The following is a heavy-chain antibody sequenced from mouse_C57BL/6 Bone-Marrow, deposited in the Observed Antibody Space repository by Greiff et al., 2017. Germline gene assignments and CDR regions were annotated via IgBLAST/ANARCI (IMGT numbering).Heavy chain of an antibody. Sequence: EVQLQESGPGLVKPSQSLSLTCSVTGYSITSGYYWNWIRQFPGNKLEWMGYISYDGSNNYNPSLKNRISITRDTSKNQFFLRLNSVTTEDTATYYCARGKGWYHYFDYWGQGTTLTVSA. D-gene: IGHD2-1*01. J-gene: IGHJ2*01. CDR3: ARGKGWYHYFDY. CDR1: GYSITSGYY. CDR2: ISYDGSN. V-gene: IGHV3-6*01.